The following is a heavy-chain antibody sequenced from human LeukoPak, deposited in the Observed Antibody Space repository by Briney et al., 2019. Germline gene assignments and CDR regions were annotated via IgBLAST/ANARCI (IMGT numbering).Heavy chain of an antibody. Sequence: GGSLRVSCEASGFTFNKFAMSWVRQAPGKGPEWVSGIGSSGATILYADSVKGRFTISRDNSKNTVYLEMNNLTAEDTAIYYCAKISVGPLSRPTHVYLYYGMDVWGQGTTVTVSS. CDR3: AKISVGPLSRPTHVYLYYGMDV. V-gene: IGHV3-23*01. CDR2: IGSSGATI. CDR1: GFTFNKFA. D-gene: IGHD3-10*01. J-gene: IGHJ6*02.